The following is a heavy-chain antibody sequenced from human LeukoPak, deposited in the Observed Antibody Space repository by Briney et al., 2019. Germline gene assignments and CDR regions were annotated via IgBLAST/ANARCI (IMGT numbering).Heavy chain of an antibody. Sequence: GGSLRLSCAASGFTFSRSAMTWVRQAPGKGLEWVTSLSGTRDSRGAIYADSVKGRFTISRDDSKSTLFLRMNRLTAEYTAIYYCAKTRSSSSHYFYFMDVWAEGVTVTVSS. CDR1: GFTFSRSA. CDR2: LSGTRDSRGA. V-gene: IGHV3-23*01. J-gene: IGHJ6*03. D-gene: IGHD6-6*01. CDR3: AKTRSSSSHYFYFMDV.